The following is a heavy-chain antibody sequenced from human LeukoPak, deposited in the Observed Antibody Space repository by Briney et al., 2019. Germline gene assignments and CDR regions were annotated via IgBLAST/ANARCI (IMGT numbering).Heavy chain of an antibody. CDR3: ARDLYSYGYLGENWFDP. V-gene: IGHV3-7*03. J-gene: IGHJ5*02. CDR1: GFTFSSYW. D-gene: IGHD5-18*01. Sequence: AGGSLRLSCAASGFTFSSYWMSWVRQAPGKGLEWVANIKQDGSEKYYVDSVKGRFTISRDNSKNTLYLQMNSLRAEDTAVYCCARDLYSYGYLGENWFDPWGQGTLVTVSS. CDR2: IKQDGSEK.